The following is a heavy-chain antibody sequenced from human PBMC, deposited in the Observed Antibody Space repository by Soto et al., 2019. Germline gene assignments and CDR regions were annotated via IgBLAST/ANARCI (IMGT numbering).Heavy chain of an antibody. CDR2: ISGDGRTT. CDR1: GFTFSSHW. Sequence: QPGRSLRLSCAASGFTFSSHWMNWVRQAPGKGLVWVSRISGDGRTTSHADSVKGRFTISRDNAKNTLYLKVNSLRVEDTAVYYCARGVPNCSSSNCYFDFWGQGILVTVSS. CDR3: ARGVPNCSSSNCYFDF. J-gene: IGHJ4*02. D-gene: IGHD2-2*01. V-gene: IGHV3-74*01.